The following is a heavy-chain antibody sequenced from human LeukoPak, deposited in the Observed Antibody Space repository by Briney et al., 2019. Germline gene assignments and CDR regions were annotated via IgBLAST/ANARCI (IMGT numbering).Heavy chain of an antibody. V-gene: IGHV1-46*01. CDR2: INPSGGST. CDR1: GYTFTGYY. D-gene: IGHD3-3*01. Sequence: ASVKVSCKASGYTFTGYYMHWVRQAPGQGLEWMGIINPSGGSTSYAQKFQGRVTMTRDTSTSTVYMELSSLRSEDTAVYYCSWSGYYRWYYFDYWGQGTLVTVSS. CDR3: SWSGYYRWYYFDY. J-gene: IGHJ4*02.